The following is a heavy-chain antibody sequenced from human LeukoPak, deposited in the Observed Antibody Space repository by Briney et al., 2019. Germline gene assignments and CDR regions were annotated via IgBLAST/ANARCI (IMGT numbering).Heavy chain of an antibody. V-gene: IGHV3-21*06. Sequence: PGGSLRLSCAASGFTFSPYTMNWVRQAPGKGLEWVSSISSTSGYMYYADSVKGRFTISRDNSKNTLYLQMSNLRAEDTAVYYCVKDITMIVVVRSDYWGQGTLVTVSS. CDR1: GFTFSPYT. CDR2: ISSTSGYM. CDR3: VKDITMIVVVRSDY. J-gene: IGHJ4*02. D-gene: IGHD3-22*01.